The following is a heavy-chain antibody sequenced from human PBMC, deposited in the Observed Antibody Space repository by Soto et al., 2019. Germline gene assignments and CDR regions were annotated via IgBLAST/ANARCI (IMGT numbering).Heavy chain of an antibody. CDR1: GFTFSSYW. CDR3: AREPRYNSGWYYFDY. Sequence: EVQLVESGGGLVQPGGSLRLSCAASGFTFSSYWMSWVRQAPGKGLEWVANIKQDGSEKYYVDSVKGRFTISRDNAKNALYLQMNSLTAEDTAVYYCAREPRYNSGWYYFDYWGQGTLVTVAS. CDR2: IKQDGSEK. D-gene: IGHD6-19*01. J-gene: IGHJ4*02. V-gene: IGHV3-7*01.